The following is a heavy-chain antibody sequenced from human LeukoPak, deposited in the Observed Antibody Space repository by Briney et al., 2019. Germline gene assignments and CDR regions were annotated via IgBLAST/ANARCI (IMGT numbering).Heavy chain of an antibody. CDR2: TRNKANSYTT. V-gene: IGHV3-72*01. CDR3: ARDGSRKLYDFWSGYDY. CDR1: GFTFSDHY. D-gene: IGHD3-3*01. J-gene: IGHJ4*02. Sequence: GGSLRLSCAASGFTFSDHYMDWVRQAPGKGLEWVGRTRNKANSYTTEYAASVKGRFTISRDDSKNSLYLQMNSLKTEDTAVYYCARDGSRKLYDFWSGYDYWGQGTLVTVSS.